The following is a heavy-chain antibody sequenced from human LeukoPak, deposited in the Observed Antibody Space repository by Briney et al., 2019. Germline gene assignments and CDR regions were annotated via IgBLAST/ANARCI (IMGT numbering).Heavy chain of an antibody. D-gene: IGHD3-16*01. CDR1: GGSVSSNSYY. CDR2: IYYSGST. CDR3: ARHGGVARGQGSDAFDI. Sequence: PSETLSLTCTVSGGSVSSNSYYWGWIRQPPGKGLEWIGNIYYSGSTYYNPSLKSRVTISLDTSKNQLSLKLSSVTAADTAVYYCARHGGVARGQGSDAFDIWGQGTMVTVPS. V-gene: IGHV4-39*07. J-gene: IGHJ3*02.